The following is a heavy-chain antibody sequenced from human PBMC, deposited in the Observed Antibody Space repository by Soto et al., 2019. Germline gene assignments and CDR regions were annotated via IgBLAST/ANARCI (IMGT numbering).Heavy chain of an antibody. CDR2: IYHSGNT. J-gene: IGHJ4*02. D-gene: IGHD3-10*01. CDR1: GASIITDNW. CDR3: ARASASSKLRGVVIN. V-gene: IGHV4-4*02. Sequence: QVQLQESGPGLVKPSGTLSLTCALSGASIITDNWWSWVRQPPGKEMEWIGEIYHSGNTNFNPSVKSRVPISVDTSKNQFSLTGSSVTAADTAIYYCARASASSKLRGVVINWGQGTLVTVSS.